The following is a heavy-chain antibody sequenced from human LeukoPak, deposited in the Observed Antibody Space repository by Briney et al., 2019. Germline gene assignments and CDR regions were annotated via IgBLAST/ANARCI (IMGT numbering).Heavy chain of an antibody. J-gene: IGHJ3*01. CDR3: AKDLLGWSSPR. CDR2: IYYSGST. D-gene: IGHD3-3*01. Sequence: SETLSLTCAVYGGSFSGYYWSWIRQPPGKGLEWIGYIYYSGSTNYNPSLKSRVTISVDTSKNQFSLKLSSVTAADTAVYYCAKDLLGWSSPRWGQGTMVTVSS. V-gene: IGHV4-34*11. CDR1: GGSFSGYY.